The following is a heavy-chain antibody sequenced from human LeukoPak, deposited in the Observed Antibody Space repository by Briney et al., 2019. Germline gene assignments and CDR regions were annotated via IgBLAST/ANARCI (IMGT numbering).Heavy chain of an antibody. V-gene: IGHV4-39*01. Sequence: PSETLSLTCSVSGGSTSRSSYYWGWIRQPPGKGLEWIGSVSYSGNSDYKSSLQSRVTVSLDTSKNQFSLKLSSVTAADTAVYYCTRQEQLEETSIHDWGQGTLVIVSS. CDR2: VSYSGNS. CDR3: TRQEQLEETSIHD. J-gene: IGHJ1*01. D-gene: IGHD6-13*01. CDR1: GGSTSRSSYY.